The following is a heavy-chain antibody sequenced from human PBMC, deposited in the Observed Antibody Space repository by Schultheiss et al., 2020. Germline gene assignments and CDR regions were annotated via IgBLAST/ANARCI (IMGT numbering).Heavy chain of an antibody. J-gene: IGHJ4*02. Sequence: GGSLRLSCAASGFTFSSYAMHWVRQAPGKGLEWVAVISYDGSNKYYADSVKGRFTISRDNSKNTLYLQMNSLRAEDTAVYYCARVAGGRWLAYFDYWGQGTLVTVSS. CDR1: GFTFSSYA. CDR2: ISYDGSNK. CDR3: ARVAGGRWLAYFDY. D-gene: IGHD6-19*01. V-gene: IGHV3-30-3*01.